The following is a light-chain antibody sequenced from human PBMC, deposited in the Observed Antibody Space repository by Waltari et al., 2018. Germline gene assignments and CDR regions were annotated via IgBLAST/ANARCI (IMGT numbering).Light chain of an antibody. Sequence: EIVLTQSPATLLCSPGERATLSCRASETVRTTYLAWYQQKPGYDPTLLIYGASSRATGIPDRFSGSGSGTDFSLTISSLEPEDFAVYYCQQYDISPLTFGGGTKVEIK. CDR2: GAS. CDR1: ETVRTTY. CDR3: QQYDISPLT. J-gene: IGKJ4*01. V-gene: IGKV3-20*01.